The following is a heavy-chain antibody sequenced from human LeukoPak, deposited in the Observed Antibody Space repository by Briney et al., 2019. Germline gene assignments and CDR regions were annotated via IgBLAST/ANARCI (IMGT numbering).Heavy chain of an antibody. CDR3: ARLSYSSSWYIDY. Sequence: SETLSLTCTVSGGSISSYYWSWIRQPPGKGLEWIGYIYYSGSTNYNPSLKSRVTISVDTSKHQFSLKLSSVTAADTAVYYCARLSYSSSWYIDYWGQGTLVTVSS. V-gene: IGHV4-59*08. CDR1: GGSISSYY. D-gene: IGHD6-13*01. CDR2: IYYSGST. J-gene: IGHJ4*02.